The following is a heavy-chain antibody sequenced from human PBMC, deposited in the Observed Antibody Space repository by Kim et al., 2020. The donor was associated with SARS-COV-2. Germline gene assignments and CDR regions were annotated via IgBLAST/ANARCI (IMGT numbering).Heavy chain of an antibody. CDR2: ISSSSSYI. CDR1: GFTFSSYS. V-gene: IGHV3-21*01. D-gene: IGHD3-3*01. CDR3: ARDLNPTGRITIFGVVHANNWFDP. J-gene: IGHJ5*02. Sequence: GGSLRLSCAASGFTFSSYSMNWVRQAPGKGLEWVSSISSSSSYIYYADSVKGRFTISRDNAKNSLYLQMNSLRAEDTAVYYCARDLNPTGRITIFGVVHANNWFDPWGQGTLVTVSS.